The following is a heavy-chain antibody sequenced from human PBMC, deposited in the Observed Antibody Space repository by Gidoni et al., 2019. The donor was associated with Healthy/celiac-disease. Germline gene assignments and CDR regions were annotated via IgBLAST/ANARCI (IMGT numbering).Heavy chain of an antibody. Sequence: QVQLQESGPGLVKPSETLSLTCTVSGGSISSHYWSWIRQPPGKGLEWIGYIYYSGSTNYNPSLKSRVTISVDTSKNQFSLKLSSVTAADTAVYYCARHPANSSSSPGYYYYYGMDVWGQGTTVTVSS. CDR1: GGSISSHY. D-gene: IGHD6-6*01. V-gene: IGHV4-59*08. CDR2: IYYSGST. CDR3: ARHPANSSSSPGYYYYYGMDV. J-gene: IGHJ6*02.